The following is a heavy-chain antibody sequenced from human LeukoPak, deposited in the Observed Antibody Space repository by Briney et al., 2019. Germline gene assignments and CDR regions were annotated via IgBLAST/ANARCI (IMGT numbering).Heavy chain of an antibody. CDR3: ARDRYYASGSYNWFDP. Sequence: GGSLRLSCAASGFTFSDYSMSWIRQAPGKGLEWVSYISTSSSSYTNYADSVKGRFTISRDNAKNSLYLQMNSLRAEDTAVYYCARDRYYASGSYNWFDPWGQGTLVTVSS. V-gene: IGHV3-11*05. D-gene: IGHD3-10*01. CDR2: ISTSSSSYT. CDR1: GFTFSDYS. J-gene: IGHJ5*02.